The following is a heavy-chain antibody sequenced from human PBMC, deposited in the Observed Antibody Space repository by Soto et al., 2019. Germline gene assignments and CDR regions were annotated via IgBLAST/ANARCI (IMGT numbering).Heavy chain of an antibody. J-gene: IGHJ4*02. CDR3: ARDFPGNF. Sequence: QVQLVQSGAEVKKPGASVKVSCKASGYAFTSYYIHWVRQAPGQGFEWMGMINPSGGTASYAPRFQDRVTMTWDTSTSTVYVDLSSLRSEDTAVYYCARDFPGNFWGQGTLLTVSS. CDR1: GYAFTSYY. V-gene: IGHV1-46*01. CDR2: INPSGGTA.